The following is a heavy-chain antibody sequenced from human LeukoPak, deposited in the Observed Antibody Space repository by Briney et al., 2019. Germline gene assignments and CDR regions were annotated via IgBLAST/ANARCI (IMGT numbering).Heavy chain of an antibody. CDR2: IYYSGST. D-gene: IGHD6-19*01. V-gene: IGHV4-61*08. Sequence: SETLSLTCTVSGGSIRDDGYYWSWIRQPPGKGLEWIGYIYYSGSTNYNPSLKSRVTISVDTSKNQFSLKLSSVTAADTAVYYCARLNIAVAGFDYWGQGTLVTVSS. CDR1: GGSIRDDGYY. J-gene: IGHJ4*02. CDR3: ARLNIAVAGFDY.